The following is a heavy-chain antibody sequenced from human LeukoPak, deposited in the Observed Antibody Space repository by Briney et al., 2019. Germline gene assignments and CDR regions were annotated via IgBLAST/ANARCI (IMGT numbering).Heavy chain of an antibody. CDR2: ISSSSIYI. J-gene: IGHJ4*02. V-gene: IGHV3-21*01. CDR3: ARGRRGSRSIDY. Sequence: GGSLRLSCAASGFTFSTYTMNWVRQAPGKGLEWVSSISSSSIYIYYADSLKGRFTISRDNAKSSLYLQMNTLGADDTAVYYCARGRRGSRSIDYWGQGTLVTVSS. D-gene: IGHD1-26*01. CDR1: GFTFSTYT.